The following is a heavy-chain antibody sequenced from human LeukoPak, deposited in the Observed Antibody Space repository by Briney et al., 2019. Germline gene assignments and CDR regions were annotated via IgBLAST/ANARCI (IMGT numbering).Heavy chain of an antibody. Sequence: SETLSLTCAVYGGSFSGYYWSWIRQPPGKGLEWIGEINHSGSTNYNLSLKSRVTMSVDTSKNQFSLKLSSVTAADTAVYYCARVGPAYYDSSGQNHDYWGQGTLVTVSS. D-gene: IGHD3-22*01. CDR3: ARVGPAYYDSSGQNHDY. CDR2: INHSGST. V-gene: IGHV4-34*01. J-gene: IGHJ4*02. CDR1: GGSFSGYY.